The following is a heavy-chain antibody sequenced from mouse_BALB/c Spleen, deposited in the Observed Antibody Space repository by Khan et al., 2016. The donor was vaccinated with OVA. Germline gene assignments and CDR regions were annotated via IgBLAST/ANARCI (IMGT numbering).Heavy chain of an antibody. J-gene: IGHJ3*01. CDR1: GFNIKDTY. V-gene: IGHV14-3*02. CDR3: ARITYYDGSY. CDR2: IDPANGYT. Sequence: VRLQQSGAELVKPWASVKLSCTTSGFNIKDTYIHWVKQRPEQGLVWIGRIDPANGYTKFDPRFRGKATITTDTSSNTAYLQLSCLTSEDTAGYYCARITYYDGSYWGQGTLVTVSS. D-gene: IGHD1-1*01.